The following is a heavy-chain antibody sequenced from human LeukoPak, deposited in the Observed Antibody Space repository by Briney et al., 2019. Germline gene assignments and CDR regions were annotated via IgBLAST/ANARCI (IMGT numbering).Heavy chain of an antibody. J-gene: IGHJ4*02. V-gene: IGHV1-18*01. Sequence: ASVKVSCKASGYSFTSYGLSWVRQAPGQGLEWMGWISAHNGNTKYAQRLQGRVTLTTDTSTSTAYMELRSLRSDDTAVYYCARDVTVADTWGQGTLVTVSS. CDR2: ISAHNGNT. CDR1: GYSFTSYG. CDR3: ARDVTVADT. D-gene: IGHD6-19*01.